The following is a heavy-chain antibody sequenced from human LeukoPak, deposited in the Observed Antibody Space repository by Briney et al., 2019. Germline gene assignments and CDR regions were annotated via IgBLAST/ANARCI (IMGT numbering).Heavy chain of an antibody. V-gene: IGHV1-3*01. Sequence: ASVKVSCKAPRYTFTSYAMHWVRPAPGQRREWMGWINAGNGNTKYSQKLQSRDTITRDTTASTAYMELSSLRSEDAAVYYCARASQPGWIQPTENCFDPWGQGTLVTVSS. J-gene: IGHJ5*02. CDR1: RYTFTSYA. CDR3: ARASQPGWIQPTENCFDP. D-gene: IGHD3-9*01. CDR2: INAGNGNT.